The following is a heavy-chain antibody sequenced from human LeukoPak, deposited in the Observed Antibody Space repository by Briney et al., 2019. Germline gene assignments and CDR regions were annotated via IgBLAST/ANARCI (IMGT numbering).Heavy chain of an antibody. V-gene: IGHV3-33*01. Sequence: GRSLRLSCTASGFTFSSYGMHWVRQAPGKGLEWVAVIWYDGSNKYYADSVKGQFTISRDNSKNTLYLQMNSLRAEDTAVYYCARDKAETYYYGSGSYYGIDPWGQGTLVTVSS. CDR1: GFTFSSYG. CDR2: IWYDGSNK. J-gene: IGHJ5*02. D-gene: IGHD3-10*01. CDR3: ARDKAETYYYGSGSYYGIDP.